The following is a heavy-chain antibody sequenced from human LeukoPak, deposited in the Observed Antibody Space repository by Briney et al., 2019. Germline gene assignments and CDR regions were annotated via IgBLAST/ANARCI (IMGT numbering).Heavy chain of an antibody. CDR1: GFTFSSYS. V-gene: IGHV3-9*01. D-gene: IGHD5-18*01. J-gene: IGHJ4*02. Sequence: GGSLRLSCAASGFTFSSYSMNWVRQAPGKGLEWVSGISWNSGSIGYADSVKGRFTISRDNAKNSLYLQMNSLRAEDTALYYCAKDPRGGQGGAMVPYYFDYWGQGTLVTVSS. CDR2: ISWNSGSI. CDR3: AKDPRGGQGGAMVPYYFDY.